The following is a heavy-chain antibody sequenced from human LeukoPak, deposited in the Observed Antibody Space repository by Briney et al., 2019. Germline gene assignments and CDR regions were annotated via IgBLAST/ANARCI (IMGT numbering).Heavy chain of an antibody. CDR1: GYTFTGYY. V-gene: IGHV1-2*02. Sequence: ASVKVSCKASGYTFTGYYMHWVRQAPGQGLEWMGWINPNSGGTNYAQKFQGRVTMTRDTSISTAYMELSRLRSDGTAVYYCARGDSYYYYGMDVWGQGTTVTVSS. CDR3: ARGDSYYYYGMDV. CDR2: INPNSGGT. J-gene: IGHJ6*02.